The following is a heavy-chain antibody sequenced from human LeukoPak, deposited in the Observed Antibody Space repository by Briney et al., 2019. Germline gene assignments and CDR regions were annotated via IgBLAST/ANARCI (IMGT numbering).Heavy chain of an antibody. CDR1: GYTFTSYY. Sequence: WASAKVSCKASGYTFTSYYMHWVRQAPGQGLEWMGIINPSGGSTSYAKKFQGRVTMTRDTSTSTVYMELSSLRSEDTAVYYCARDLRGYSYYYGMDVWGQGTTVTVSS. D-gene: IGHD5-12*01. J-gene: IGHJ6*02. V-gene: IGHV1-46*01. CDR2: INPSGGST. CDR3: ARDLRGYSYYYGMDV.